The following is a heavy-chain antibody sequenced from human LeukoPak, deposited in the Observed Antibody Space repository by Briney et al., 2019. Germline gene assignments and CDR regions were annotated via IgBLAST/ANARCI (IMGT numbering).Heavy chain of an antibody. CDR2: ISYDGTNK. V-gene: IGHV3-30-3*01. Sequence: GRPLRLSCAASGFTFTNYALLCVRQAPGKALEWVAVISYDGTNKYYADSVKGRFTISRDNSKNSLSLQRNSLRAEDTALYYCARGFVLGAAKNYFDYWGQGTLVTVSS. CDR1: GFTFTNYA. D-gene: IGHD2-21*02. J-gene: IGHJ4*02. CDR3: ARGFVLGAAKNYFDY.